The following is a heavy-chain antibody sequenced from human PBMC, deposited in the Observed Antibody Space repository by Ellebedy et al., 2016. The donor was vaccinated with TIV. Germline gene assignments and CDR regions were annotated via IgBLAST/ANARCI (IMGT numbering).Heavy chain of an antibody. V-gene: IGHV1-69*13. D-gene: IGHD6-13*01. J-gene: IGHJ4*02. CDR1: GGAFSTSA. CDR2: IISIFGPA. CDR3: ASTDSSSWTSFDY. Sequence: AASVKVSCKATGGAFSTSAISWVRQAPGQGLEWMGGIISIFGPANYAQKFQGRVTITADEATSTAYVELASVTSDETAVYYCASTDSSSWTSFDYWGQGTLVTVTS.